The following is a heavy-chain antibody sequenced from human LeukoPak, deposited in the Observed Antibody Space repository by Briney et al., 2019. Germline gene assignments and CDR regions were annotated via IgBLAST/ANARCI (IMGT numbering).Heavy chain of an antibody. CDR3: ARNGRGDYYGSGSYSLNWFDP. CDR1: GGSISSSSYY. D-gene: IGHD3-10*01. V-gene: IGHV4-39*07. CDR2: IYYSGST. Sequence: PSETLSLTCTVSGGSISSSSYYWGWIRQPPGKGLEWIGSIYYSGSTYYNPSLKSRVTISVDTSKNQFSLKLSSVTAADTAVYYCARNGRGDYYGSGSYSLNWFDPWGQGTLVTVSS. J-gene: IGHJ5*02.